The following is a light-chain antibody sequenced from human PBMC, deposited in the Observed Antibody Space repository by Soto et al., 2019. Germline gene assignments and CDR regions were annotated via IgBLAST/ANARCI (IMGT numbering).Light chain of an antibody. V-gene: IGKV1-16*02. CDR2: AAS. Sequence: DIQMTQSPSSLSASVGDRVTITCRASQDISKSLGWFQQKPGKAPKSLIYAASSLHSGVPSKFSGSGSRTEFTLTISGLQPGDFATYYCRQYKSYPITFGQGTRLEIK. CDR3: RQYKSYPIT. CDR1: QDISKS. J-gene: IGKJ5*01.